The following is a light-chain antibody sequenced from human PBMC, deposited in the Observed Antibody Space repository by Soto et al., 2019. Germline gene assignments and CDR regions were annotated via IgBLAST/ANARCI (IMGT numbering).Light chain of an antibody. J-gene: IGKJ1*01. CDR3: QQSYSRTRT. V-gene: IGKV1-39*01. CDR1: QSIRNS. Sequence: DIQMPQSPSSLSASVGDRVTITCRASQSIRNSLNWYQQKQGRAPKLXIYAASSLQSGVPSRFSGSGSGTDFIRTISSLQPEDFATSWCQQSYSRTRTFGQGTQVDIK. CDR2: AAS.